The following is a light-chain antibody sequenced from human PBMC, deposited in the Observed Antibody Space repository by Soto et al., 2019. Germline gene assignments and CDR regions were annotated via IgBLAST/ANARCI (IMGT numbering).Light chain of an antibody. V-gene: IGLV3-21*02. CDR1: NFGSHS. Sequence: SYVLTQPPSVSVAPGETATLTCEGDNFGSHSVHWYQQKPGQAPVLVVYDDTDRPSGIPERFSASNSGTTSTLTIRRVDAGDEADYYCQVWHSSSDQGVFGGGTKLTVL. CDR2: DDT. CDR3: QVWHSSSDQGV. J-gene: IGLJ3*02.